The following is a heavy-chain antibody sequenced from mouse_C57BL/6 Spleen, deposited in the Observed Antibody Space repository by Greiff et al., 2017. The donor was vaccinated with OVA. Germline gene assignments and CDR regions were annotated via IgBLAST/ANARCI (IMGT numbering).Heavy chain of an antibody. CDR2: IDPETGGT. CDR3: TRNYYGIFDY. D-gene: IGHD1-1*01. Sequence: VQLQESGAELVRPGASVTLSCKASGYTFTDYEMHWVKQTPVHGLEWIGAIDPETGGTAYNQKFKGKAILTADKSSSTAYMELRSLTSEDSAVYYCTRNYYGIFDYWGQGTTLTVSS. CDR1: GYTFTDYE. V-gene: IGHV1-15*01. J-gene: IGHJ2*01.